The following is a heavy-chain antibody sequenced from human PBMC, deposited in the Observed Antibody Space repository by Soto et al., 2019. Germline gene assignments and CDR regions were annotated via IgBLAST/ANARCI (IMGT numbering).Heavy chain of an antibody. CDR1: GYTFTTHD. CDR3: ATVGVDVVETTTLWVDP. CDR2: MNTNTNST. V-gene: IGHV1-8*01. D-gene: IGHD2-15*01. Sequence: QVQLVQSGAEAKRPGASVKVSCKASGYTFTTHDIHWVRQAPGQGLEWMGWMNTNTNSTDCAQKFQVRVTLTWHASMSTAYFALMRMRFDDTAVDYCATVGVDVVETTTLWVDPWGQGTLVTVSS. J-gene: IGHJ5*02.